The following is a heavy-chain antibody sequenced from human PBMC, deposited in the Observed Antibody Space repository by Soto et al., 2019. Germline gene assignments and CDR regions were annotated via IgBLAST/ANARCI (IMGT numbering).Heavy chain of an antibody. V-gene: IGHV3-11*01. Sequence: KTVGSLRRSCEASRFRFSDYYMSWVRQAPGKGLEWVSFISSSGTTIYYADSVKGRFTISRDNAKNSLFLQMNSLRVEDTAVYYCASSEGNYYYYGMDVWGQGTTVTVSS. CDR2: ISSSGTTI. J-gene: IGHJ6*02. CDR1: RFRFSDYY. CDR3: ASSEGNYYYYGMDV.